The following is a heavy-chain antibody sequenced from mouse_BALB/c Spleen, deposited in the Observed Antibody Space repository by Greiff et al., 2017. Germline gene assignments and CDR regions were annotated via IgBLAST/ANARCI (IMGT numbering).Heavy chain of an antibody. CDR2: ISYDGSN. Sequence: EVKLVESGPGLVKPSQSLSLTCSVTGYSITSGYYWNWIRQFPGNKLEWMGYISYDGSNNYNPSLKNRISITRDTSKNQFFLKLNSVTTEDTATYYCARGAYGNYLDYWGQGTTLTVSS. D-gene: IGHD2-1*01. J-gene: IGHJ2*01. CDR3: ARGAYGNYLDY. V-gene: IGHV3-6*02. CDR1: GYSITSGYY.